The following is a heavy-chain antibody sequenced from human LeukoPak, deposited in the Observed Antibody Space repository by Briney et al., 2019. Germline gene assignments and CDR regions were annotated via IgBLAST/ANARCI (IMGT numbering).Heavy chain of an antibody. J-gene: IGHJ4*02. D-gene: IGHD2-21*02. V-gene: IGHV3-66*01. CDR2: IYSVGST. CDR1: GFTVSNNY. Sequence: GGSLRLSCAASGFTVSNNYMGWVRQAPAKGLEWVSVIYSVGSTYCADSVRGRFTISRDNSKNTLYLQMNSLRVEDTAVYYCAGSLAYCGGDCRLGDYWGQGTLVTVSS. CDR3: AGSLAYCGGDCRLGDY.